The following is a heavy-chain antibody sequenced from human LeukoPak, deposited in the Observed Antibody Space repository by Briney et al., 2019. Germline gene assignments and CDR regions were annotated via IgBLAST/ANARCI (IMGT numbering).Heavy chain of an antibody. CDR1: GGSISSYY. Sequence: PSETLSLTCTVSGGSISSYYWSWIRQPPAKGLEWIWYIYYSGSPNYHPSLKSRVTISVDTSKNQFSLKLSSVTAADTAVYYCARTRGYDSSGYYYFDYWGQGTLVTVSS. CDR3: ARTRGYDSSGYYYFDY. V-gene: IGHV4-59*08. D-gene: IGHD3-22*01. CDR2: IYYSGSP. J-gene: IGHJ4*02.